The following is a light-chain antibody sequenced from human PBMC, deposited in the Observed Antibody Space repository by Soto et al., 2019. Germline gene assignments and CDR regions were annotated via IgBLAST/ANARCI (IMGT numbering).Light chain of an antibody. V-gene: IGKV3-11*01. Sequence: IVLTQSPATLSLSPGERATLSCRASQSVSSYLAWYQQKPGQAPSLLIYDASNRATGIPARFSGSGSGTGFTLTSNSVEPEDFAGYYCRQRSNWPRLTVGGGTKVEIK. CDR1: QSVSSY. J-gene: IGKJ4*02. CDR3: RQRSNWPRLT. CDR2: DAS.